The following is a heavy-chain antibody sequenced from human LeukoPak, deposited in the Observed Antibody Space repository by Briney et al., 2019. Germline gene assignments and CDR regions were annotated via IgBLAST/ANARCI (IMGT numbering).Heavy chain of an antibody. V-gene: IGHV4-61*08. CDR3: ARAPSDYDFWSGYRRYFDL. D-gene: IGHD3-3*01. CDR2: IYYSGCT. Sequence: SETLSLTCTVSGDFITTTDHYWSWIRQPPGKGLEWIGYIYYSGCTNYNPSLKSRVTISVDTSKNQFSLKLSSVTAADTAVYYCARAPSDYDFWSGYRRYFDLWGRGTLVTVSS. CDR1: GDFITTTDHY. J-gene: IGHJ2*01.